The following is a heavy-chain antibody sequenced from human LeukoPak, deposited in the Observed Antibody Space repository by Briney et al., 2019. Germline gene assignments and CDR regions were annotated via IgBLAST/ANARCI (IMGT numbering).Heavy chain of an antibody. Sequence: PSETLSLTCAVYGGSFSGYYWSWIRQPPGKGLEWIGEINHSGSTNYNPSLKSRVTISVDTSKNQFSLKLSSVTAADTAVYYCARELGTSRGGSGYERQRPYYFDYWGQGTLVTVSS. V-gene: IGHV4-34*01. CDR3: ARELGTSRGGSGYERQRPYYFDY. D-gene: IGHD5-12*01. CDR2: INHSGST. CDR1: GGSFSGYY. J-gene: IGHJ4*02.